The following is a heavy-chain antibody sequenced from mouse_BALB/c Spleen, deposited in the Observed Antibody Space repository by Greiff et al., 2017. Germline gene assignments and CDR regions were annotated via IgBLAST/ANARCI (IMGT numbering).Heavy chain of an antibody. CDR1: GYTFTSYW. CDR2: INPSTGYT. J-gene: IGHJ3*01. V-gene: IGHV1-7*01. CDR3: ARPDDPWFAY. Sequence: QVQLKQSGAELAKPGASVKMSCKASGYTFTSYWMHWVKQRPGQGLEWIGYINPSTGYTEYNQKFKDKATLTADKSSSTAYMQLSSLTSEDSAVYYCARPDDPWFAYWGQGTLVTVSA.